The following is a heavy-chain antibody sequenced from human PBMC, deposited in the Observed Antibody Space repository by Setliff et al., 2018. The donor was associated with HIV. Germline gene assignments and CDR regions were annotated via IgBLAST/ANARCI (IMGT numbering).Heavy chain of an antibody. J-gene: IGHJ3*02. V-gene: IGHV1-18*01. CDR1: GYTFSSYG. CDR2: IGAYNGNT. CDR3: ARDSEWGSYIFWTFDI. D-gene: IGHD1-26*01. Sequence: RASVKVSCKASGYTFSSYGISWVRQAPGQGLEWMGWIGAYNGNTNYAQKLQGRVTMTTDTSTSTAYMELRSLRSDDTAVYYCARDSEWGSYIFWTFDIWGQGTMVTVSS.